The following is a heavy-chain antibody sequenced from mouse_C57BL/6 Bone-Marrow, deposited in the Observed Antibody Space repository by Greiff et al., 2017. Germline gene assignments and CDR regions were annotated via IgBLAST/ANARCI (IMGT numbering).Heavy chain of an antibody. CDR2: IYPRSGNT. Sequence: QVQLQQSGAELARPGASVKLSCKASGYTFTSYGISWVKQRTGQGLEWIGEIYPRSGNTYYNEKFKGKATLTADKSSSTAYMELRSLTSEDSAVYFCARTGDYGSFYYFDSCGQGTTLTVSS. J-gene: IGHJ2*01. CDR3: ARTGDYGSFYYFDS. D-gene: IGHD1-1*01. CDR1: GYTFTSYG. V-gene: IGHV1-81*01.